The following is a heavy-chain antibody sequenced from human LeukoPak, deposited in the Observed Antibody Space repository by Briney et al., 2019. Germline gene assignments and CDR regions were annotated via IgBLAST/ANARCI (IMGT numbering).Heavy chain of an antibody. CDR1: GFTFSTYA. J-gene: IGHJ4*02. CDR3: ASPISGWYD. CDR2: ISGSSSAI. Sequence: GGSLRLSCAASGFTFSTYAMSWVRQAPGKGLEWISYISGSSSAIYYADSVKGRFTISRDNAKNSLYLQMNSLRAEDTAVYYCASPISGWYDWGQGTLVTVSS. V-gene: IGHV3-48*01. D-gene: IGHD6-19*01.